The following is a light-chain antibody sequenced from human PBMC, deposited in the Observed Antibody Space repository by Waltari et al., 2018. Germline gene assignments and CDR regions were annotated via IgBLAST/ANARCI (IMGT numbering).Light chain of an antibody. V-gene: IGLV1-36*01. J-gene: IGLJ3*02. CDR1: SSNIGHNS. CDR3: AAWDASLSSWL. Sequence: QSVLTQPPSVSGAPRQRVTISCSGSSSNIGHNSVIWYQQLPGKPPKLLIYYDDLLSSGVSDRFSGSKSGTSASLAIAGLQSEDEAHYYCAAWDASLSSWLFGGGTKLTVL. CDR2: YDD.